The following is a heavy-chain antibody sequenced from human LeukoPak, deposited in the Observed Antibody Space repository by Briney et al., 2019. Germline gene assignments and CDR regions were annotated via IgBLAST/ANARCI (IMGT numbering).Heavy chain of an antibody. J-gene: IGHJ4*02. D-gene: IGHD3-10*01. V-gene: IGHV3-23*01. CDR2: ISGGVGTT. CDR3: AKEKEFYFDN. Sequence: GSLRLSCAASGFTFSSYAMSWVRQAPGKGLEWVSAISGGVGTTYYADSVKGRFTISRDDAKNSLYLQMNSLRDEDTAVYYCAKEKEFYFDNWGQGALVTVSS. CDR1: GFTFSSYA.